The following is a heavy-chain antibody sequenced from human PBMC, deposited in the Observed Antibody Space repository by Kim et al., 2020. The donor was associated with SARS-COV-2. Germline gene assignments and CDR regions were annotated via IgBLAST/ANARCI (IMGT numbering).Heavy chain of an antibody. Sequence: SETLSLTCAVYGGSFSGYYWSWIRQPPGKGLEWIGEINHSGSTNYNPSLKSRVTISVDTSKNQFSLKLSSVTAADTAVYYCAREGPVGSSWSFTVWYFDLWGRGTLVTVSS. V-gene: IGHV4-34*01. J-gene: IGHJ2*01. D-gene: IGHD6-13*01. CDR1: GGSFSGYY. CDR3: AREGPVGSSWSFTVWYFDL. CDR2: INHSGST.